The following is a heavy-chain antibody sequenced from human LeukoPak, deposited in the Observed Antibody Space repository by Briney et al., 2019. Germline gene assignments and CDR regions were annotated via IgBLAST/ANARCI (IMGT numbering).Heavy chain of an antibody. D-gene: IGHD3-10*01. J-gene: IGHJ4*02. CDR1: GFTFSSYW. CDR2: IKQDGSEK. CDR3: ARAAVLLWFGPDY. V-gene: IGHV3-7*01. Sequence: SGGSLRLSCAASGFTFSSYWMSWVRQAPGKGLEWVANIKQDGSEKYYVDSVKGRFTISRDNAKNSLYLQMNSLRAEDTAVYYCARAAVLLWFGPDYWGQGTLVTVSS.